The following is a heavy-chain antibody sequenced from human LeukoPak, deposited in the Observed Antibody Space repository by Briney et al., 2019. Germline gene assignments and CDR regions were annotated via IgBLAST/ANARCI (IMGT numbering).Heavy chain of an antibody. CDR3: ARVPTTDGDLGAFDI. J-gene: IGHJ3*02. V-gene: IGHV3-21*01. CDR2: ISSSSSYI. Sequence: GGSLRLSCAASGFTFSSYRMNWVRQAPGRGLEWVSSISSSSSYIYYADSVKGRFTISRDNAKNSLYLQMNSLRAEDTAVYYCARVPTTDGDLGAFDIWGQGTMVTVSS. CDR1: GFTFSSYR. D-gene: IGHD4-17*01.